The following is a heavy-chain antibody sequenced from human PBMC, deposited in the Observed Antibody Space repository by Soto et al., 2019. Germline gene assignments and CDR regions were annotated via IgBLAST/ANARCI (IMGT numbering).Heavy chain of an antibody. J-gene: IGHJ4*02. D-gene: IGHD3-10*01. CDR3: ARDHYYGSGSCDY. V-gene: IGHV3-33*01. CDR2: IWYDGSNK. CDR1: GFTFSSYG. Sequence: QVQLVESGGGVVQPGRSLRLSCAASGFTFSSYGMHWVRQAPGKGLEWVAVIWYDGSNKYYADSVKGRFTISRDNSKNTLYLQMNSLRAEDTAVYYCARDHYYGSGSCDYWGPGTLVTVSS.